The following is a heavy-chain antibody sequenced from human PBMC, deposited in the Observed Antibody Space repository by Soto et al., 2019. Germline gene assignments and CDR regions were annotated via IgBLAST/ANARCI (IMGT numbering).Heavy chain of an antibody. V-gene: IGHV4-34*01. D-gene: IGHD3-22*01. CDR1: GGSFSGYY. CDR3: ARVIRFTMIVVGAPSGPWGYYGMDV. CDR2: INHSGST. J-gene: IGHJ6*02. Sequence: SETLSLTCAVYGGSFSGYYWSWIRQPPGKGLEWIGEINHSGSTNYNPSLKSRVTISVDTSKNQFSLKLSSVTAADTAVYYCARVIRFTMIVVGAPSGPWGYYGMDVWGQGTTVTVSS.